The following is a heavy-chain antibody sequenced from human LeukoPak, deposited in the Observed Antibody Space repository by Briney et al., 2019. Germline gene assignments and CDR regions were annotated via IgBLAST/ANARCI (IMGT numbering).Heavy chain of an antibody. V-gene: IGHV1-46*01. D-gene: IGHD3-10*01. J-gene: IGHJ4*02. Sequence: GASVKVSCKASGYTFTGYYMHWVRQAPEQGLEWMGIINPSGGSTSYAQKFQGRVTMTRDTSTSTVYMELSSLRSEDTAVYYCARDFIGPGELFYWGQGTLVTVSS. CDR2: INPSGGST. CDR3: ARDFIGPGELFY. CDR1: GYTFTGYY.